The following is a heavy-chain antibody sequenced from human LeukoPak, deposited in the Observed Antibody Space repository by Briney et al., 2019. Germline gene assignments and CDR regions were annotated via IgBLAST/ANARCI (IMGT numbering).Heavy chain of an antibody. CDR2: ISGSGGST. J-gene: IGHJ4*02. CDR1: GFTFSSYA. D-gene: IGHD3-22*01. Sequence: GGSLRLSCAASGFTFSSYAMSWVRQAPGKGLEWVSAISGSGGSTYYADSVKGRFTISRDNSKNTLYLQMNSLRAEDTAVYYCAKDNPKYSYYYDSSGYYDYWGQGTLVTVSS. CDR3: AKDNPKYSYYYDSSGYYDY. V-gene: IGHV3-23*01.